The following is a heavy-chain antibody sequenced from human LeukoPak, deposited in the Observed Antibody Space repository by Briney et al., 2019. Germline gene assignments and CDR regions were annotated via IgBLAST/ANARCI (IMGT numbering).Heavy chain of an antibody. Sequence: PGGSLRLSCAASGFTFSDFSITWFRQTPGKGLEWVSYIGRSGDTIHYADSVKGRFTISRDNAKNLAFLQLKSLGVEDTAVYYCARGSSVGYYWGQGTRVTVS. CDR2: IGRSGDTI. CDR3: ARGSSVGYY. D-gene: IGHD2-15*01. V-gene: IGHV3-11*01. J-gene: IGHJ4*02. CDR1: GFTFSDFS.